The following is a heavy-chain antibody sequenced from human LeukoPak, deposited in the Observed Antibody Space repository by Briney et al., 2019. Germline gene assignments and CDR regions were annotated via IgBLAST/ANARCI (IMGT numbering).Heavy chain of an antibody. CDR3: ARPSIAWGPNWYYYMDV. J-gene: IGHJ6*03. CDR1: GFTFSSYS. Sequence: PGGSLRLSCAASGFTFSSYSMNWVRQAPGKGLEWVSYISSSSSTIYYADSVKGRFTISRDNAKNSLYLQMNSLRAEDTAVYYCARPSIAWGPNWYYYMDVWGKGTTVTVSS. CDR2: ISSSSSTI. V-gene: IGHV3-48*01. D-gene: IGHD6-6*01.